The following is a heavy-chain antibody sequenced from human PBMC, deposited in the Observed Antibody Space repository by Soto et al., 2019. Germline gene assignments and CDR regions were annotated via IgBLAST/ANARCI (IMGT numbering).Heavy chain of an antibody. CDR3: AVAVAGPSAIGY. CDR1: GFTFSSYW. CDR2: INSDGSST. Sequence: EVQLVESGGGLVQPGGSLRLSCAASGFTFSSYWMHWVRQAPGKGLVWVSRINSDGSSTSYADSVKGRFTISKDNANNTLYLQMSRRRAEDTAVYCSAVAVAGPSAIGYWGQGTLVTVSS. V-gene: IGHV3-74*01. D-gene: IGHD6-19*01. J-gene: IGHJ4*02.